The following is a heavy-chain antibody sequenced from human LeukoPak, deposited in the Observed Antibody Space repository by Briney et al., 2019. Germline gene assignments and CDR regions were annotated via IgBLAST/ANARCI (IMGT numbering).Heavy chain of an antibody. J-gene: IGHJ4*02. Sequence: GGSLRLSCAASGFTFSSYWMSWVRQAPGKGLEWVANIKQDGSEKYYVDSVKGRFTISRDNAKNSLYLQMNSLRAEDTAVYYCAKDYTAIVGATTGHYWGQGTLVTVSS. V-gene: IGHV3-7*03. CDR2: IKQDGSEK. CDR1: GFTFSSYW. CDR3: AKDYTAIVGATTGHY. D-gene: IGHD1-26*01.